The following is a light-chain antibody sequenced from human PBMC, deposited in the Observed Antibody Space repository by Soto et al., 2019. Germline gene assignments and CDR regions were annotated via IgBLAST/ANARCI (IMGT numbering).Light chain of an antibody. Sequence: EIVLTQSPGTLSLSPGDGATLSCRASQSVSSGYLAWYQQKPGQAPRLLIYGASRRATGIPDRFSGSGSGTDFTLTISSLEPEDFAVYYCQQRSNWATFGPGTKVDIK. CDR1: QSVSSGY. CDR3: QQRSNWAT. CDR2: GAS. V-gene: IGKV3D-20*02. J-gene: IGKJ3*01.